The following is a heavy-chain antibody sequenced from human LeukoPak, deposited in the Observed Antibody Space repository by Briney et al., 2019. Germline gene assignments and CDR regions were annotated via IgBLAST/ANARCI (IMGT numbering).Heavy chain of an antibody. CDR2: IYYSGST. CDR1: GGSISSYY. D-gene: IGHD1-1*01. CDR3: ARGAGTELFDP. V-gene: IGHV4-59*01. Sequence: SETLSLTCTVSGGSISSYYWSWIRQPPGKGLEWIGYIYYSGSTNYNPSLKSRVTISVDTSKNQFSLKLSSVIAADTAVYYCARGAGTELFDPWGQGTLVTVSS. J-gene: IGHJ5*02.